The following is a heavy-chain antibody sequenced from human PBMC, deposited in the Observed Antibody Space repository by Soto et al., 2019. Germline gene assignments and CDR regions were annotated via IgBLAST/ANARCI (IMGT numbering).Heavy chain of an antibody. CDR3: GRAITMVRGVILPDY. V-gene: IGHV1-18*01. CDR2: ISAYNGNT. D-gene: IGHD3-10*01. Sequence: ASVKVSCKASGYTFTSYGISWVRQAPGQGLEWMGWISAYNGNTNYAQKLQGRVTMTTDTSTSTAYMELRSLRSDDTAVYYCGRAITMVRGVILPDYWGQGTLVTVSS. J-gene: IGHJ4*02. CDR1: GYTFTSYG.